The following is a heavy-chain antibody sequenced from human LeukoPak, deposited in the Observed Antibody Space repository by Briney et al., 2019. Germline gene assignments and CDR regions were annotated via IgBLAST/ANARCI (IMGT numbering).Heavy chain of an antibody. CDR3: ARSNTDLEAFDI. V-gene: IGHV4-31*03. J-gene: IGHJ3*02. CDR2: IYFSGST. CDR1: GGSIIRGGYY. Sequence: SETLSLTCSGSGGSIIRGGYYWNWIRQHPEKGLEWIGYIYFSGSTYYNPSLKSRVTMSVDTSKNQFSLKLSSVTAADAAVHYCARSNTDLEAFDIWGQGTMVTVSS. D-gene: IGHD5-18*01.